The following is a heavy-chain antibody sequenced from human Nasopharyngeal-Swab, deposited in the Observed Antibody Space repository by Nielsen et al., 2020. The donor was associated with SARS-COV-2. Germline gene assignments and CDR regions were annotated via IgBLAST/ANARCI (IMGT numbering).Heavy chain of an antibody. CDR2: IYPGDSDT. Sequence: VRQMPGKGLEWMGIIYPGDSDTRCSPSFQGQVTISADKSISTAYLQWSSLKASDTAMYYCARPGDIAVAGDDWYFDLWGRGTLVTVSS. D-gene: IGHD6-19*01. V-gene: IGHV5-51*01. CDR3: ARPGDIAVAGDDWYFDL. J-gene: IGHJ2*01.